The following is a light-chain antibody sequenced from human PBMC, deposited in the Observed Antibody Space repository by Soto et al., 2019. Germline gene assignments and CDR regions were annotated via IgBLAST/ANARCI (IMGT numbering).Light chain of an antibody. V-gene: IGKV3-20*01. Sequence: EVVLTQSPGTLSLSPGERATLSCRASQSVSRNYLAWYQQKPGQTPRLLIFGASNRATDIPARFSASGSGTDFTLTISGLEPYDFAVYYCQQYDFLPLTFGGGTRL. CDR1: QSVSRNY. CDR2: GAS. J-gene: IGKJ4*01. CDR3: QQYDFLPLT.